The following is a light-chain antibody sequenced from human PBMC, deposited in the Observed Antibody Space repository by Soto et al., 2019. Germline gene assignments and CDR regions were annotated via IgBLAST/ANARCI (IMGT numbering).Light chain of an antibody. V-gene: IGKV3-15*01. CDR1: QSVNTN. CDR3: QQYDDWLRLT. CDR2: GVS. Sequence: EIVMTQSLATLSVSPGEKATLSCRASQSVNTNLAWYQQKPGQAPRLLIYGVSTRATGIPDRFSGSGSGTEFNLTIRRLQSEDFAVYFCQQYDDWLRLTFGGGTKVDIK. J-gene: IGKJ4*01.